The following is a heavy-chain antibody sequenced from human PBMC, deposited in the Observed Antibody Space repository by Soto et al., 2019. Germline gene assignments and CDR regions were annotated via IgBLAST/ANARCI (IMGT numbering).Heavy chain of an antibody. CDR2: IYYRGST. Sequence: SETLSLTCTGSPGGITGRSSYYWGCICQPPGQGLEWIGSIYYRGSTYYNPSLKSRVAISLDTSKSQFYLKLSAVTAADTAVYYCARPRPYYGSGNPQTYYYDGSELWGQRCTVT. CDR1: PGGITGRSSYY. J-gene: IGHJ6*01. V-gene: IGHV4-39*01. D-gene: IGHD3-10*01. CDR3: ARPRPYYGSGNPQTYYYDGSEL.